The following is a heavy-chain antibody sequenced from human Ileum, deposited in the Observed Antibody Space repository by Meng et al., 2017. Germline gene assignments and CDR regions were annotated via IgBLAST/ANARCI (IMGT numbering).Heavy chain of an antibody. CDR2: IYYSGTT. Sequence: QLQLQESGPGLVKPGETLSLTCTVSGGSITSSIYSCGWIRQPPGKGLEWSGYIYYSGTTYCNPSLKSRATISEDTAKNQFSLNLSSVTAADTAVYYCARQVNSDGYPRYFDFWGQGTLVTVSS. CDR3: ARQVNSDGYPRYFDF. D-gene: IGHD5-24*01. CDR1: GGSITSSIYS. V-gene: IGHV4-39*01. J-gene: IGHJ4*02.